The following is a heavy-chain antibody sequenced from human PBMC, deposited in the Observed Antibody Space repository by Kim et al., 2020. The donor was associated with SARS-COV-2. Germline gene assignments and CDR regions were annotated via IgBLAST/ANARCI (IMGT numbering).Heavy chain of an antibody. D-gene: IGHD3-16*01. CDR1: GFTFSAYD. Sequence: GGSLRLSCATSGFTFSAYDMNWIRQAAGKGLEWLSFITKSSTTIYYADSVEGRFTISRDNVKNSLFLQMNSLRDEDTALYYCVRDRMGGAFDMWGQGTMVTVSS. CDR2: ITKSSTTI. J-gene: IGHJ3*02. CDR3: VRDRMGGAFDM. V-gene: IGHV3-48*02.